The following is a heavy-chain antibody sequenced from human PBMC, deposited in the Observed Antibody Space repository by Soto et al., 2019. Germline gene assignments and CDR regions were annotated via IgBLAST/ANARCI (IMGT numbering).Heavy chain of an antibody. D-gene: IGHD3-16*01. CDR1: GFTFSSYA. CDR2: VTGSGESA. Sequence: PGGSLRLSCGGSGFTFSSYAMSWVRQAPGKGLEWVPGVTGSGESAYYADSVKGRSSISRDNSKKTLYLQMESLRAEDTAVYFCAKDQWFYDNVWGSLRYPYYFDLWGQGTLVTVSS. CDR3: AKDQWFYDNVWGSLRYPYYFDL. J-gene: IGHJ4*02. V-gene: IGHV3-23*01.